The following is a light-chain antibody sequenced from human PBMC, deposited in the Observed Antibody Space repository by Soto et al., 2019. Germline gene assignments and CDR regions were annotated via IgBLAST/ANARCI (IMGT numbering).Light chain of an antibody. Sequence: DVVMTQFPDSLAVSLGERATLSCKSGQSLLYTPNNYNYLAWYQQKAGQPPKLLIYWASTRESGVPDRFSGSGSGTDFNLTIINLQAEDVAVYFCQQYYSAPGTFGQGTRVEIK. CDR2: WAS. J-gene: IGKJ1*01. CDR1: QSLLYTPNNYNY. CDR3: QQYYSAPGT. V-gene: IGKV4-1*01.